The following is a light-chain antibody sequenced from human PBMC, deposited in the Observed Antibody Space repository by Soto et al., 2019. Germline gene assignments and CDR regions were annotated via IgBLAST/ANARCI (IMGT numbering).Light chain of an antibody. V-gene: IGLV2-8*01. CDR3: TSYAGSYADVV. CDR2: EVT. CDR1: SSDFGGTNY. Sequence: QSALTQPPSASGSPGQSVTISCIGASSDFGGTNYVSWYQQHPGKAPKLMIFEVTKRPSGVPDRFSGSKSGNTASLTVSGLQAEDEADYYCTSYAGSYADVVFGGGTKLTVL. J-gene: IGLJ2*01.